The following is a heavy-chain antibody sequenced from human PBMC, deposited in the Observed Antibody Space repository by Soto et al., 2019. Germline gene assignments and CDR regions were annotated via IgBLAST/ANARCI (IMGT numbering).Heavy chain of an antibody. Sequence: SVKVSCKASGGTFSSYAISWVRQAPGQGLEWMGGIIPIFGTANYAQKFQGRVTITADESTSTAYMELSSLRSEDTAVYYCASPGGGSGLQQLALYYYYGMDVWGQGTTVTVSS. CDR3: ASPGGGSGLQQLALYYYYGMDV. J-gene: IGHJ6*02. CDR1: GGTFSSYA. D-gene: IGHD6-13*01. V-gene: IGHV1-69*13. CDR2: IIPIFGTA.